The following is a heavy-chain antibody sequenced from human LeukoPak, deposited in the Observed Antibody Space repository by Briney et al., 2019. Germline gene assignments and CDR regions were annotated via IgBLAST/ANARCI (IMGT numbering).Heavy chain of an antibody. CDR1: GGSISSYY. D-gene: IGHD6-19*01. CDR3: ARTAVAGIDAFDI. Sequence: PSETLSLTCTVSGGSISSYYWSWIRQPPGKGLEWIGYIYYSGSTNYNPSLKSRVTISVDTSKNQFSLKLSSVTAADTAVYYCARTAVAGIDAFDIWGQGTMVTVSS. V-gene: IGHV4-59*08. J-gene: IGHJ3*02. CDR2: IYYSGST.